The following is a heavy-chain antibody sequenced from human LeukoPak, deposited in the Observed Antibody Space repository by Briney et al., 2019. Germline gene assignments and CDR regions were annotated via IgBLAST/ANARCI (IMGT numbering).Heavy chain of an antibody. V-gene: IGHV4-34*01. Sequence: SETLSLTCAVYGGSFSGYYWSWIRHPPGKGREWMGEIHHSGGTNYNPSLKSRVTTSVDTSKNQFSLKLSSVTAADTAVYYCARGRLLYDSSGYSNYWGQGTLVTVSS. CDR1: GGSFSGYY. D-gene: IGHD3-22*01. CDR2: IHHSGGT. CDR3: ARGRLLYDSSGYSNY. J-gene: IGHJ4*02.